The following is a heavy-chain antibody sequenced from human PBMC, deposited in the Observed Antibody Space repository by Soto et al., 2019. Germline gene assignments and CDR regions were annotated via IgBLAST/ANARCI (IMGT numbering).Heavy chain of an antibody. Sequence: SETLSLTCPVPGGSLSKYYWSWIRQPPGKGLEWIGYIYYSGSANYNPSPKSRGTMSVDPAKNPFSLEPSPVTAGGPGVYYCGRPGPATLSAFWRQGTRLTVPS. V-gene: IGHV4-59*01. J-gene: IGHJ1*01. CDR1: GGSLSKYY. CDR2: IYYSGSA. CDR3: GRPGPATLSAF. D-gene: IGHD2-15*01.